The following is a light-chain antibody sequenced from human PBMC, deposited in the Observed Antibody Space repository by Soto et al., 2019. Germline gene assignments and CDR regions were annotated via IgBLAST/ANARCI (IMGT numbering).Light chain of an antibody. Sequence: QSVLTQPPSVSAAPGQKVTISCSGSSSNIGSDYVSGYQQLPGTAPKLLIYENNKRPSVIPDRFSGSKSGTSATLGITGLQTGDEADYYCAAWDKSLSGGVFGGGTKLTVL. CDR1: SSNIGSDY. V-gene: IGLV1-51*02. CDR2: ENN. J-gene: IGLJ2*01. CDR3: AAWDKSLSGGV.